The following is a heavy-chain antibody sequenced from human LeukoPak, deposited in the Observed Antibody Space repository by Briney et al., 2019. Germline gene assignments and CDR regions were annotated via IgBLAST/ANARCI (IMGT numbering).Heavy chain of an antibody. CDR3: ARDPYDILTCPYCDY. Sequence: GGSLRLSCAASGFAFRKYWMHWVRQGPGKGLLWVSRINRDGRATSYADSVKGRFTISRDNAKNTLYLQMNSLRAEDTAVYYCARDPYDILTCPYCDYWGQGTLVTVSS. J-gene: IGHJ4*02. D-gene: IGHD3-9*01. V-gene: IGHV3-74*01. CDR2: INRDGRAT. CDR1: GFAFRKYW.